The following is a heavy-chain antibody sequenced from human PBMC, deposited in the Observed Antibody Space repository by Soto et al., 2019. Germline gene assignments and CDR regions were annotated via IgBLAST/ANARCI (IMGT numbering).Heavy chain of an antibody. D-gene: IGHD3-16*01. CDR3: ARDSRKGPRGIMHFYFDY. CDR2: ISNSGRT. J-gene: IGHJ4*02. CDR1: DDSISRGACY. V-gene: IGHV4-31*02. Sequence: TLSLAWTVADDSISRGACYWTWIRQHKMKGLEWIGYISNSGRTYYNPSLKSRLTISLDSAENQFSVRLTSVTAEDTAVYYCARDSRKGPRGIMHFYFDYWGQGTLVTVSS.